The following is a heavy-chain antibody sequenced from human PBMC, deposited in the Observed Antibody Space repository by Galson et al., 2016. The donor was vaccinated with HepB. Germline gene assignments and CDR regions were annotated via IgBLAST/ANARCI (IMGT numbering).Heavy chain of an antibody. D-gene: IGHD6-6*01. CDR1: GDSVSSSTAA. J-gene: IGHJ6*02. Sequence: CAISGDSVSSSTAAWNWIRQSPSRGLEWLGRTYYRSKWYLEYAVSVKSRITISPDTSKNRFSLQLNSVTPEDTAVYYCVRLIATPVYGLDVWGQGTTVTVSS. CDR3: VRLIATPVYGLDV. V-gene: IGHV6-1*01. CDR2: TYYRSKWYL.